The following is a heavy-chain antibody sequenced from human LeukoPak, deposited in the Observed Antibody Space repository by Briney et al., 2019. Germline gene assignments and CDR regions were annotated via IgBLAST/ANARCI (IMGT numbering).Heavy chain of an antibody. Sequence: GGSLRLSCAASGFTFSSYSMNWVRQAPGKGLEWVSYISSSSSTIYYADSVKGRFTISRDNSKNTLYLQVNSLRAEDTAVYYCAKVLATANYWGQGTLVTVSS. J-gene: IGHJ4*02. V-gene: IGHV3-48*01. CDR1: GFTFSSYS. CDR3: AKVLATANY. CDR2: ISSSSSTI. D-gene: IGHD2-21*02.